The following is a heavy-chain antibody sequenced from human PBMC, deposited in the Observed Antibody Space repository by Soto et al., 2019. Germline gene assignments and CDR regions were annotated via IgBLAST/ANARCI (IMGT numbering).Heavy chain of an antibody. D-gene: IGHD2-8*01. Sequence: RASVKVSCKASGYTFTSYAMHWVRQAPGQRLEWMGWINAGNGNTKYSQKFQGRVTITRDTSASTAYMELSSLRSEDTAVYYCAREYCTNGVCYNYYYYYGMDVWGQGTTVTVS. V-gene: IGHV1-3*01. CDR3: AREYCTNGVCYNYYYYYGMDV. CDR2: INAGNGNT. J-gene: IGHJ6*02. CDR1: GYTFTSYA.